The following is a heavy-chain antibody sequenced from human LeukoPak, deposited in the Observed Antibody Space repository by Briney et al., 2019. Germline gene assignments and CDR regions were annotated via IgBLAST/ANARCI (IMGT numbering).Heavy chain of an antibody. V-gene: IGHV3-74*01. J-gene: IGHJ4*02. CDR1: GFTFSSCW. CDR2: INSDGSST. CDR3: ARAGTGYYDFWSGYYTSVYFDY. D-gene: IGHD3-3*01. Sequence: GGSLRLSCAASGFTFSSCWMHWVRQAPGKGLVWVSRINSDGSSTSYADSVKGRFTISRDNAKNTLYLQMNSLRAEDTAVYYCARAGTGYYDFWSGYYTSVYFDYWGQGTLVTVSS.